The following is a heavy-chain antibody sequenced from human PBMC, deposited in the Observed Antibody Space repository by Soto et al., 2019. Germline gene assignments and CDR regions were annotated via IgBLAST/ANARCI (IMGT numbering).Heavy chain of an antibody. D-gene: IGHD6-6*01. CDR2: IYYSGST. V-gene: IGHV4-31*03. J-gene: IGHJ6*03. CDR3: ARGDTGWQLVPYYYYYMDV. CDR1: GGSISSGGYY. Sequence: SETLSLTCTVSGGSISSGGYYWSWIRQHPGKGLEWIGYIYYSGSTYYNPSLKSRVTISVDTSKNQFSLKLSSVTAADTAVYYCARGDTGWQLVPYYYYYMDVWGKGTTVTVS.